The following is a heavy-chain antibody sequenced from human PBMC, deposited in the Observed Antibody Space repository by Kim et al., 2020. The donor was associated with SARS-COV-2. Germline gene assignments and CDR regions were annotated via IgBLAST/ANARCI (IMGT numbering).Heavy chain of an antibody. CDR3: ARDHDPSGSSDY. V-gene: IGHV3-21*01. CDR1: GFIFSSYS. Sequence: GGSLRLSCAASGFIFSSYSMNWVRQAPGKGLEWVSSISSTSGFIYYADSVKGRFTISRDNAKNSMYLQMNSMRAEDTAVYYCARDHDPSGSSDYWGQGTLVTVSS. CDR2: ISSTSGFI. D-gene: IGHD1-26*01. J-gene: IGHJ4*02.